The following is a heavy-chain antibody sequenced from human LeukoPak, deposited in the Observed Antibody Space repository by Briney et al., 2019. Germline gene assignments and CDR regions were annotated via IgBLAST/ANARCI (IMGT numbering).Heavy chain of an antibody. CDR3: ARVGAHIVVVTATLDY. V-gene: IGHV3-21*01. D-gene: IGHD2-21*02. Sequence: GGSLRLSCAVSGFTFSSYSMNWVRQAPGKGLEWVSSISSSSSYIYYADSVKGRFTISRDNAKNSLYLQMNSLRAEDTAVYYCARVGAHIVVVTATLDYWGQGTLVTVSS. CDR1: GFTFSSYS. CDR2: ISSSSSYI. J-gene: IGHJ4*02.